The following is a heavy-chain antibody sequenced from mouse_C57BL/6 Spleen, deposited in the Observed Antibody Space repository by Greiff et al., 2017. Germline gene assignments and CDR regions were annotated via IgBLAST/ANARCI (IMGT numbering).Heavy chain of an antibody. CDR3: TREGLQTLDY. D-gene: IGHD2-4*01. Sequence: VQGVESGAELVRPGASVTLSCKASGYTFTDYEMHWVKQTPVHGLEWIGAIDPETGGTAYNQKFKGKAILTADKSSSTAYMELRSLTSEDSAVYYCTREGLQTLDYWGQGTTLTVSS. CDR2: IDPETGGT. V-gene: IGHV1-15*01. CDR1: GYTFTDYE. J-gene: IGHJ2*01.